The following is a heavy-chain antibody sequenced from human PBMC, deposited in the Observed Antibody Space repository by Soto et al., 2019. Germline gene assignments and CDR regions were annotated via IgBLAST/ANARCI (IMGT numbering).Heavy chain of an antibody. V-gene: IGHV1-46*03. J-gene: IGHJ3*02. CDR1: GYTFTSYY. CDR2: INPSGGST. CDR3: AREYQLLGAFDI. Sequence: QVQLVQSGAEVKKPGASVKVSCKASGYTFTSYYMHWVRQAPGQGLEWMGIINPSGGSTRYAQKFQGRVTMTRDTSTSTVYMELSSLRSEDTAVYYCAREYQLLGAFDIWGQGTMVTVSS. D-gene: IGHD2-2*01.